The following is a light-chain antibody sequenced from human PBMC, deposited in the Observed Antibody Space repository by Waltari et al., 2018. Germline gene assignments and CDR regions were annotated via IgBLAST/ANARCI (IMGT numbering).Light chain of an antibody. CDR3: QVWDSSSDPNYV. CDR1: NIGSKS. CDR2: DDS. V-gene: IGLV3-21*02. J-gene: IGLJ1*01. Sequence: SYVLTQPPSVSVAPGQTARITCGGNNIGSKSVHWYEQKPGQAPVLVVYDDSDRPSGLPERFSGSNSGNTATLTISRVEAGDEADYYCQVWDSSSDPNYVFGTGTKVTVL.